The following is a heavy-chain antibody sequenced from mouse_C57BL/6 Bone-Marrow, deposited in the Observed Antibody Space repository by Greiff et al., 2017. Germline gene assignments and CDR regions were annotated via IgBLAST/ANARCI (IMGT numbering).Heavy chain of an antibody. V-gene: IGHV1-59*01. Sequence: VQLQQPGAELVRPGTSVKLSCKASGYTFTSYWMHWVKQRPGQGLEWIGVIDPSDSYTNYNQKFKGKSTLTVDTSSCTAYMQLSSLTSEDSAVYYCARSSGYYSDWYFDVWGTGTTVTVSS. J-gene: IGHJ1*03. CDR2: IDPSDSYT. CDR1: GYTFTSYW. CDR3: ARSSGYYSDWYFDV. D-gene: IGHD2-3*01.